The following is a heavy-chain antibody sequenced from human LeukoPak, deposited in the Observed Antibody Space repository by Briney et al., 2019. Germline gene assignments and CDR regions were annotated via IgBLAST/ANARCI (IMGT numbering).Heavy chain of an antibody. V-gene: IGHV4-59*01. D-gene: IGHD1-1*01. CDR1: DDSITMYY. CDR2: VDHTGST. Sequence: SSETLSLTCSVSDDSITMYYWTWIRQPPGKELEWIGYVDHTGSTNFNPSLNGRVSISRDTTKNLFSLRLRSVTAADTAVYFCARGRVSSSTWYSTYYYYFYMDVWGKGTTVTVSS. CDR3: ARGRVSSSTWYSTYYYYFYMDV. J-gene: IGHJ6*03.